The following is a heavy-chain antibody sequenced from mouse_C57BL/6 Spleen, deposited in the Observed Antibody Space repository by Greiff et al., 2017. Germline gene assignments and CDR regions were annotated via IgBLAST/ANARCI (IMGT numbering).Heavy chain of an antibody. J-gene: IGHJ4*01. CDR2: IDPETGGT. V-gene: IGHV1-15*01. CDR3: TRGGYYAMDY. CDR1: GYTFTDYE. Sequence: QVQLQQSGAELVRPGASVTLSCKASGYTFTDYEMHWVKQTPVHGLEWIGAIDPETGGTAYNQKFKGKAILTADKSSSTAYMELRSLTSEDPAVYYYTRGGYYAMDYWGQGTSVTVSS.